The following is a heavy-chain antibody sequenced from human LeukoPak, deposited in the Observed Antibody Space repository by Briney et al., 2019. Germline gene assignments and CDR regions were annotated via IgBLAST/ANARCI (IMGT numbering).Heavy chain of an antibody. CDR1: GGSFSGYY. CDR2: INHSGST. Sequence: SETLSLTCAVYGGSFSGYYWSWIRQPPGKGLEWIGEINHSGSTNYNPSLKSRATISVGTSKNQFSLKLSSVTAADTAVYYCAGPTIYYDSSGYPQGFDPWGQGTLVTVSS. J-gene: IGHJ5*02. V-gene: IGHV4-34*01. CDR3: AGPTIYYDSSGYPQGFDP. D-gene: IGHD3-22*01.